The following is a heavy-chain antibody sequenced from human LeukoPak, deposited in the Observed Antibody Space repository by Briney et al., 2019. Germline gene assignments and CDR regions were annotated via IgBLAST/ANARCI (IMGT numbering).Heavy chain of an antibody. J-gene: IGHJ3*02. CDR3: ARVGRARAAAGFGAFDI. Sequence: PGGSLRLSCAASGFTFSSYWMSWVRQAPGKGLEWVANIKQDGSEKYYVDSVKGRFTISRDNAKNTLYLQMNSLRAEDTAVYFCARVGRARAAAGFGAFDIWGQATMVTVSS. V-gene: IGHV3-7*03. D-gene: IGHD6-13*01. CDR2: IKQDGSEK. CDR1: GFTFSSYW.